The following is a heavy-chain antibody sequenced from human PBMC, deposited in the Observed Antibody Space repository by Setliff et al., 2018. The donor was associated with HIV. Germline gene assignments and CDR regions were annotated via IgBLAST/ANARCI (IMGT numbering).Heavy chain of an antibody. CDR3: ARALSVAEWFDP. Sequence: ASVKVSCKASGYSLNTHYMHWVRQAPGQGLEWMGWVNPNSGVTHYAQNFQSRVTMSRDTSINTAYMELRRLRSDDTAVYYCARALSVAEWFDPWGQGTLVTVSS. V-gene: IGHV1-2*02. CDR2: VNPNSGVT. D-gene: IGHD6-19*01. J-gene: IGHJ5*02. CDR1: GYSLNTHY.